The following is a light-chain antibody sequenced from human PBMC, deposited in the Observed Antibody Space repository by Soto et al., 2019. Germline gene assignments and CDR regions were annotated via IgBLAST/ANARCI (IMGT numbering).Light chain of an antibody. Sequence: QSALAQPPSASGTPGQRVTISCSGSSSNIGSYTVNWYQQLPGTAPKPLIYINNQRPSGVPDRFSGSKSGTSASLAISGLQSEDEADYFCAAWDDILNGVVFGGGTKLTVL. CDR3: AAWDDILNGVV. CDR2: INN. CDR1: SSNIGSYT. V-gene: IGLV1-44*01. J-gene: IGLJ2*01.